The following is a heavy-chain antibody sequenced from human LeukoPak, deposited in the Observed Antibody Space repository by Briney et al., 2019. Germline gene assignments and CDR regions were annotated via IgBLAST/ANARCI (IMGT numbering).Heavy chain of an antibody. CDR3: ARDERFCNGDNHYPDLGY. J-gene: IGHJ4*02. CDR1: GYTFTGYY. CDR2: INPNTGDT. V-gene: IGHV1-2*02. D-gene: IGHD2-15*01. Sequence: ASVKVSCKACGYTFTGYYLFWVRQAPGQGLEWVGWINPNTGDTGYVQKFQGRVTLTRDTSIRTTYMELSSLRSDDTAGYYCARDERFCNGDNHYPDLGYWGQGTLVTVSS.